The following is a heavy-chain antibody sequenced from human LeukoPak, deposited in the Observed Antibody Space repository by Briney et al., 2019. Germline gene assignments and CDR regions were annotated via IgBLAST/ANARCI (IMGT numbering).Heavy chain of an antibody. CDR3: ARGSRPVYNLLTGKRYFDY. Sequence: ASVKVYCKASGYTFTSYDINWVRQATGQGLEWMGWMNPNSGNTGYAQKFQGRVTMTRNTSISTAYMELSSLRSEDTAVYYCARGSRPVYNLLTGKRYFDYWGQGTLLTVSS. CDR2: MNPNSGNT. CDR1: GYTFTSYD. D-gene: IGHD3-9*01. V-gene: IGHV1-8*01. J-gene: IGHJ4*02.